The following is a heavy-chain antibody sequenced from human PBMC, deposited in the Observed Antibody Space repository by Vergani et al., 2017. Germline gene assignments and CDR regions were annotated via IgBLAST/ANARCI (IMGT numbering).Heavy chain of an antibody. CDR2: IYPSGST. CDR3: ARDSVSYVWGSYEAWFDP. J-gene: IGHJ5*02. Sequence: QVQLQESGPGLVKPSEILSLTCTVSGYSISSGYYWGWIRQPPGKGLEGIGSIYPSGSTYYNPSLKSRVNISVDTSKNQFSQKLSSVTAADTAVYSCARDSVSYVWGSYEAWFDPWGQGTLVTVSS. CDR1: GYSISSGYY. D-gene: IGHD3-16*01. V-gene: IGHV4-38-2*02.